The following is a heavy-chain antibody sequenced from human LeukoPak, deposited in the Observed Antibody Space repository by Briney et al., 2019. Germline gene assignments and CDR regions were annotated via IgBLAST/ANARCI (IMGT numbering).Heavy chain of an antibody. CDR3: VRSCYDYDWFDP. D-gene: IGHD5-12*01. Sequence: ASVKVSCKASGGSFSDYSISWVRQAPGQGLEWMGRIIAILDTAHYAQKFQGRFTITADKSTTTVYMELSSLRSDDTAVYYCVRSCYDYDWFDPWGQGTLVTVSS. CDR1: GGSFSDYS. V-gene: IGHV1-69*08. CDR2: IIAILDTA. J-gene: IGHJ5*02.